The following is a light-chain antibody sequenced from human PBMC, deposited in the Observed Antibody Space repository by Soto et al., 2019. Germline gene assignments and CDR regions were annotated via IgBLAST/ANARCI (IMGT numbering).Light chain of an antibody. CDR1: QTISSW. CDR2: KAS. J-gene: IGKJ1*01. V-gene: IGKV1-5*03. CDR3: QHYYSYSEA. Sequence: DIQMTQSPSTLSGSVGDRVTITCRASQTISSWLAWYQQKPGKAPKLLIYKASTLKSGVPSKFSGSGAGTEFTLTISRLQPDDFATYYCQHYYSYSEAFGQGTKVELK.